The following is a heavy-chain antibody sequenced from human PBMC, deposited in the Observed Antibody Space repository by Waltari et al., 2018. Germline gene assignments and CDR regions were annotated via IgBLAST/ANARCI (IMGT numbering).Heavy chain of an antibody. CDR3: AKIAEYYDMDY. CDR2: IYHSGST. V-gene: IGHV4-38-2*01. D-gene: IGHD3-22*01. Sequence: QVQLQESGPGLVKPSETLSLTCAVSGYSISRGYYWGWIRQPPGKGLAWIGSIYHSGSTYYNPSLKSRVTISVDTSKNQFSLKLSSVTAADTAVYYCAKIAEYYDMDYWGQGTLVTVSS. CDR1: GYSISRGYY. J-gene: IGHJ4*02.